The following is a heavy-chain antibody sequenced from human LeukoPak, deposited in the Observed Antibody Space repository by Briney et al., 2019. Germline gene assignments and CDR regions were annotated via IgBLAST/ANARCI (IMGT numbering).Heavy chain of an antibody. CDR2: IYTGGST. CDR1: GFTFSSYS. CDR3: ARSIQLWEPFDY. V-gene: IGHV3-53*01. J-gene: IGHJ4*02. Sequence: GGSLRLSCAASGFTFSSYSMNWVRQAPGKGLEWVSVIYTGGSTYYADSVKGRFTISRDNSKNTLYLQMNSLRAEDTAVYYCARSIQLWEPFDYWGQGTLVTVSS. D-gene: IGHD5-18*01.